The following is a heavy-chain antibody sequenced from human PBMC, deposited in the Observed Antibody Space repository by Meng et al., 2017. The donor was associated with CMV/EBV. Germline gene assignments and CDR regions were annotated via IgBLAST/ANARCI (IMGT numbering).Heavy chain of an antibody. CDR2: INHSGST. CDR3: ARGRAIFGVVTWAFGI. CDR1: GGSISSSNW. Sequence: SETLSLTCAVSGGSISSSNWWNWVRQPPGKGLEWIGEINHSGSTNYNPSLKSRVTISVDTSKNQFSLKLSSVTAADTAVYYCARGRAIFGVVTWAFGIWGQGTMVTVSS. D-gene: IGHD3-3*01. J-gene: IGHJ3*02. V-gene: IGHV4-4*02.